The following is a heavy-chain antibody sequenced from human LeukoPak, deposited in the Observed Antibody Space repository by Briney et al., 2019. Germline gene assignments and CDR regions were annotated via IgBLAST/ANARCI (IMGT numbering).Heavy chain of an antibody. CDR2: IGGGGVDR. Sequence: GGSLRLSCAASGFTFSSYAMSWVRQAPGKGPEWVSHIGGGGVDRGYEESVKGRFTVSRDNSRNSLYLQMNSLRGEDTAIYYCAKDSIERNGVYDAFDVWGQGTKVTVAS. D-gene: IGHD2-8*01. J-gene: IGHJ3*01. CDR1: GFTFSSYA. CDR3: AKDSIERNGVYDAFDV. V-gene: IGHV3-23*01.